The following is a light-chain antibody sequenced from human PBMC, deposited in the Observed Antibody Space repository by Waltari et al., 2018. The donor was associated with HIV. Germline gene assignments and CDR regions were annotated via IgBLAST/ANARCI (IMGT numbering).Light chain of an antibody. CDR3: QQASSFPHT. J-gene: IGKJ4*01. CDR2: SSS. Sequence: DIQMTQSPSYVSASLGQTVTISCRANQSIGVLLAWYQQRPGEAPRLLGYSSSRRENGVPEKFFAFGSDTDFTLTITGLQSEDFATYYCQQASSFPHTFGGGTKV. V-gene: IGKV1-12*01. CDR1: QSIGVL.